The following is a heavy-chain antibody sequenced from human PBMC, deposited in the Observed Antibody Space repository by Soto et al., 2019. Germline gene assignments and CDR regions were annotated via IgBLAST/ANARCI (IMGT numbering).Heavy chain of an antibody. D-gene: IGHD3-22*01. CDR1: GGTFSSYA. Sequence: SVKVSCKASGGTFSSYAISWVRQAPGQGLEWMGGIIPIFGTANYAQKFQGRVTFTADVSTSTAYMELSSLRSEDTAVYYCASYYYDSSGVPGYWGQGTLVTVSS. V-gene: IGHV1-69*13. CDR3: ASYYYDSSGVPGY. CDR2: IIPIFGTA. J-gene: IGHJ4*02.